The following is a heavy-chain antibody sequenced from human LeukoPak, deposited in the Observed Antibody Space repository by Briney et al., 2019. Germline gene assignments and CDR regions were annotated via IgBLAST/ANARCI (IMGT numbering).Heavy chain of an antibody. CDR3: ERRVDTNNYYMDI. Sequence: PSQTLSLTCTLSGGSVNSGRYYGTWIRQPAGKGLEWIGRLYTNDNTNYNPSLESRVSISLDTSKSQFYLQLTSVTAAKTAAYFCERRVDTNNYYMDIWGKGTTVTVSS. J-gene: IGHJ6*03. D-gene: IGHD3-3*01. CDR2: LYTNDNT. CDR1: GGSVNSGRYY. V-gene: IGHV4-61*02.